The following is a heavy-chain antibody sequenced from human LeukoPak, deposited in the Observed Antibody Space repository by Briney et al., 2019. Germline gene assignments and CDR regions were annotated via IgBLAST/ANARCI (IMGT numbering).Heavy chain of an antibody. V-gene: IGHV3-7*01. D-gene: IGHD6-19*01. J-gene: IGHJ4*02. CDR1: GFTFSSYW. CDR3: ARDSSGWYGHPKNEDY. Sequence: GGSLRLSCAASGFTFSSYWISWVRQAPGKGREGVANIKQDGSEKYYVDSVKGRFTIARDNAKNSLYLQMNSLRAEDTAVYYCARDSSGWYGHPKNEDYWGQGTLVTVSS. CDR2: IKQDGSEK.